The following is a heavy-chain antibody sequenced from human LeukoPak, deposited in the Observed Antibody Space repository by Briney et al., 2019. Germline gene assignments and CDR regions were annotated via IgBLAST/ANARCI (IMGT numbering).Heavy chain of an antibody. V-gene: IGHV3-11*01. CDR2: ISSSGSTI. CDR3: ARTFSSTSRRYFDY. J-gene: IGHJ4*02. D-gene: IGHD2-2*01. CDR1: GFTFSDYY. Sequence: GGSLRLSCAASGFTFSDYYMSWIRQAPGKALEWVSYISSSGSTIYYADSVKGRFTISRDNAKNSLYLQMNSLRAEDTAVYHCARTFSSTSRRYFDYWGQGTLVTVSS.